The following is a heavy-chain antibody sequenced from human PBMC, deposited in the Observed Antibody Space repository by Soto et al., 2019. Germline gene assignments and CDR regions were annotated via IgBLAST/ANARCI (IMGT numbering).Heavy chain of an antibody. CDR3: ANRVFMITFGGVIVNDI. V-gene: IGHV3-23*01. J-gene: IGHJ3*02. D-gene: IGHD3-16*02. CDR1: GFTFSSYA. CDR2: ISGSGGST. Sequence: GGSLRLSCAASGFTFSSYAMSWVRQAPGKGLEWVSAISGSGGSTYYADSVKGRFTISRDNSKNTLYLQMNSLRAEDTAVYYCANRVFMITFGGVIVNDIWGQGTMVTVSS.